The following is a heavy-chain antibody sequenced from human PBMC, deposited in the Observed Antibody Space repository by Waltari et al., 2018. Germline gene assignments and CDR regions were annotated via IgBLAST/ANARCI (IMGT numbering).Heavy chain of an antibody. V-gene: IGHV1-69-2*01. D-gene: IGHD3-10*01. Sequence: EVQLVQSGAEVKKPGATVKIACKVSGYTFTDYYMHWVQQAPGKGLEWMGLFDPEDGEARSAETFQGSVTITADTSTGKASMGLGSLRSVDTAVYYCAGGGVGSGRYPTFDPWGQGTLVTVSS. CDR3: AGGGVGSGRYPTFDP. J-gene: IGHJ5*02. CDR2: FDPEDGEA. CDR1: GYTFTDYY.